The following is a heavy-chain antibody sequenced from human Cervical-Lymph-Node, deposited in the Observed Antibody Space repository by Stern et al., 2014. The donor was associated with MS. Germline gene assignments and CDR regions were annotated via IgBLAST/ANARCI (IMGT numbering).Heavy chain of an antibody. CDR1: GGTFSSYA. V-gene: IGHV1-69*01. J-gene: IGHJ6*02. CDR3: ATGEMATKSYYYYGMDV. Sequence: QVQLVESGAEVKKPGSSVKVSCKASGGTFSSYAISWVRQAPGQGLERMGGVIPIFGTANYAQKFQGRVTITADESTSTAYMELSSLRSEDTAVYYCATGEMATKSYYYYGMDVWGQGTTVTVSS. D-gene: IGHD5-24*01. CDR2: VIPIFGTA.